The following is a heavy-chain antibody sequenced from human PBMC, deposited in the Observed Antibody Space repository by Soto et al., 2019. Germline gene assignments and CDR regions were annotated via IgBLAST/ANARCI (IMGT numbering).Heavy chain of an antibody. D-gene: IGHD3-10*01. Sequence: AGSLRLPCAASGLTFISYAMSWVLQPPGKGLEWVGRIKSKTDGGTTDYAAPVKGRFTISRDDSKNTVYMQMNSLKPEDTAVYYCARSRYCGSGSYYYYDYWGQGTLVTVSS. CDR1: GLTFISYA. CDR2: IKSKTDGGTT. V-gene: IGHV3-15*01. CDR3: ARSRYCGSGSYYYYDY. J-gene: IGHJ4*01.